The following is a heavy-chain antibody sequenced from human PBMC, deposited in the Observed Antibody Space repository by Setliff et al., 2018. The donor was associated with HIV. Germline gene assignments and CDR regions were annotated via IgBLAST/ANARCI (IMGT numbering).Heavy chain of an antibody. D-gene: IGHD1-20*01. Sequence: GASVKVSCKASGYTFTSYDINWVRQATGQGLEWMGWMNPNSGNTGYAQKFQGRVTMTRNTSISTAYMELSSLISEDTAVYYCARGFITGIRSGFYYYNYGMDVWGQGTTVTVSS. CDR3: ARGFITGIRSGFYYYNYGMDV. CDR2: MNPNSGNT. V-gene: IGHV1-8*02. CDR1: GYTFTSYD. J-gene: IGHJ6*02.